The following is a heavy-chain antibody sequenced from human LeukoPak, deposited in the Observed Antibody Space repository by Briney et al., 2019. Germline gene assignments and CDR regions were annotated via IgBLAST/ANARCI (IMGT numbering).Heavy chain of an antibody. CDR2: IYSGGTT. Sequence: GGSLRLSCAVSGFTVSSNYMSWVRQAPGKGLEWVSVIYSGGTTYYADSVKGRFTISRDISENTLYLQMGSLRVEDTAVYYCARMLISSGYYVDSWGQGTLVTVSS. V-gene: IGHV3-53*01. D-gene: IGHD3-22*01. J-gene: IGHJ4*02. CDR1: GFTVSSNY. CDR3: ARMLISSGYYVDS.